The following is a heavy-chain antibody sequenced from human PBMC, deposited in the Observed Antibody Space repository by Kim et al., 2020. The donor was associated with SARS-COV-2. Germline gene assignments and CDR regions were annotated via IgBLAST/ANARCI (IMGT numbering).Heavy chain of an antibody. J-gene: IGHJ4*02. Sequence: SETLSLTCTVSGGSISSSSYYWGWIRQPPGKGLEWIGSIYYSGSTYYNPSLKSRVTISVDTSKNQFSLKLSSVTAADTAVYYCARLQDTQLWLPGPGAKFDYWGQGTLVTVSS. CDR2: IYYSGST. CDR3: ARLQDTQLWLPGPGAKFDY. D-gene: IGHD5-18*01. V-gene: IGHV4-39*01. CDR1: GGSISSSSYY.